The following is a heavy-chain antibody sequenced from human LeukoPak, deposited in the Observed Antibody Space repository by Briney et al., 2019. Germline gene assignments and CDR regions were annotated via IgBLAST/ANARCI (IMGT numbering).Heavy chain of an antibody. CDR1: GFTFSSHA. V-gene: IGHV3-30-3*01. Sequence: GGSLRLSCAASGFTFSSHAMHWVRQAPGKGLEWVAVISYDGSNKYYADSVKGRFTISRDNSRNTLYLQMNSLRAEDTAVYYCANFGCSSTSCLDYWGQGTLVTVSS. CDR3: ANFGCSSTSCLDY. J-gene: IGHJ4*02. D-gene: IGHD2-2*01. CDR2: ISYDGSNK.